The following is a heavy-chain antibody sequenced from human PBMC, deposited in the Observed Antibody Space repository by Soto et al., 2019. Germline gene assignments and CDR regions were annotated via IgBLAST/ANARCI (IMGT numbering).Heavy chain of an antibody. CDR3: ATDRGYVFSSSSGGLDY. J-gene: IGHJ4*02. V-gene: IGHV1-24*01. CDR1: GYTLTELS. D-gene: IGHD6-6*01. CDR2: FDPEDGET. Sequence: ASVKVPCTVSGYTLTELSIHWVRQAPGKGLEWMGGFDPEDGETIYAQKFQGRVTMTEDTSTDTAYMELSSLRSEDTAVYYCATDRGYVFSSSSGGLDYWGQGTLVTVSS.